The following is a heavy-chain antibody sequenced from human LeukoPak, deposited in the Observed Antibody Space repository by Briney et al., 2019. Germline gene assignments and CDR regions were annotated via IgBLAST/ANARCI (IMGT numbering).Heavy chain of an antibody. D-gene: IGHD3-22*01. CDR2: ISYDGSNK. V-gene: IGHV3-30-3*01. CDR1: GFTFSSYA. CDR3: ARKSGAITMIVGDAFDI. J-gene: IGHJ3*02. Sequence: GGSLRLSCAASGFTFSSYAMHWVRQAPGKGLEWVAVISYDGSNKYYADSVKGRFTISRDNSKNTLYLQMNSLRAEDTAVYYCARKSGAITMIVGDAFDIWGQGTMVTVSS.